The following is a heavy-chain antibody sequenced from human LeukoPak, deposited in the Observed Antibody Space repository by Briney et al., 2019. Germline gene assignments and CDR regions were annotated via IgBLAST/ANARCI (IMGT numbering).Heavy chain of an antibody. Sequence: GGSLRLSCAASGFTCSSYDMSWVRQAPGKGLEWVSAISGSGGSTYYADSVKGRFTISRDNTKNTLYLQMNSLRGEDAAVYYCAKADSNYYDSSRYYCVGHWGQGTLVTVSS. CDR3: AKADSNYYDSSRYYCVGH. J-gene: IGHJ5*02. CDR2: ISGSGGST. D-gene: IGHD3-22*01. V-gene: IGHV3-23*01. CDR1: GFTCSSYD.